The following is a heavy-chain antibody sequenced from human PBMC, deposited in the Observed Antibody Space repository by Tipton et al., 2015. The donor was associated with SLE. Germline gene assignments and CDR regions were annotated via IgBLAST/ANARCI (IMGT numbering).Heavy chain of an antibody. Sequence: TLSLTCTVSGYSISSGYYWGWIRQPPGKGLEWIGSIYHSGSTYYNPSLKSRVTISVDTSKNQFSLKLSSVTAADTAVYYCARDHVATIFGVETPYYYYGMDVWGQGTTVTVSS. J-gene: IGHJ6*02. CDR3: ARDHVATIFGVETPYYYYGMDV. CDR1: GYSISSGYY. CDR2: IYHSGST. D-gene: IGHD3-3*01. V-gene: IGHV4-38-2*02.